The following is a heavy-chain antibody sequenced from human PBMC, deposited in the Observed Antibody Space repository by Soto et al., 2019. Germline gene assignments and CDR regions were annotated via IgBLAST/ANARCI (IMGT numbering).Heavy chain of an antibody. CDR1: GYSFTSYW. D-gene: IGHD3-22*01. CDR2: IYPGDSDT. Sequence: GESLKISCKGSGYSFTSYWIGWVRQMPGKGLEWMGIIYPGDSDTRYSPSFQGQVTISADKSISTAYLQWSSLKASDTAIYYCARQNPFPGRGGYYYGYWGQEPRFTVS. J-gene: IGHJ4*02. V-gene: IGHV5-51*01. CDR3: ARQNPFPGRGGYYYGY.